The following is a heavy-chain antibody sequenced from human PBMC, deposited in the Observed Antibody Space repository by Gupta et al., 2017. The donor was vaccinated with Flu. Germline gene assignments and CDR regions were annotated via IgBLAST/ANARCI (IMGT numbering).Heavy chain of an antibody. Sequence: EVQLLESGGGLVQPGGSLRLSCAASGFTISVSAMSWVRQAPGKGLEWVSAISGSGGSTYYADSVKGRFTISRDNSKNTLYLQMNSLRAEDTAVYYCAKGYCSSTSCYPYYFDYWGQGTLVTVSS. J-gene: IGHJ4*02. V-gene: IGHV3-23*01. CDR1: GFTISVSA. CDR3: AKGYCSSTSCYPYYFDY. CDR2: ISGSGGST. D-gene: IGHD2-2*01.